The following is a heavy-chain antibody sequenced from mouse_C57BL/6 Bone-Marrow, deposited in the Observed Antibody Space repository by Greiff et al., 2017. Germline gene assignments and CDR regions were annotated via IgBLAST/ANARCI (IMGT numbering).Heavy chain of an antibody. CDR3: TREGFTTVVATNFDY. CDR1: GFTFSSYA. Sequence: EVQLVESGEGLVKPGGSLKLSCAASGFTFSSYAMSWVRQTPEKRLEWVAYISSGGDYIYYADTVKGRFTISRDNARNTLYLQMSSLKSEDTAMYYCTREGFTTVVATNFDYWGQGTTLTVSS. V-gene: IGHV5-9-1*02. D-gene: IGHD1-1*01. CDR2: ISSGGDYI. J-gene: IGHJ2*01.